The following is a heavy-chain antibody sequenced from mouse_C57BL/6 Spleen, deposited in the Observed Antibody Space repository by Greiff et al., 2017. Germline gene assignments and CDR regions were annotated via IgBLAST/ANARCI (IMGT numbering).Heavy chain of an antibody. CDR3: ARSILYSNPFAY. Sequence: QVQLKESGPELVKPGASVKISCKASGYAFSSSWMNWVKQRPGKGLEWIGRIYPGDGDTNYNGKFKGKATLTADKSSSTAYMQLSSLTSEDSAVYFCARSILYSNPFAYWGQGTLVTVSA. J-gene: IGHJ3*01. CDR1: GYAFSSSW. D-gene: IGHD2-5*01. V-gene: IGHV1-82*01. CDR2: IYPGDGDT.